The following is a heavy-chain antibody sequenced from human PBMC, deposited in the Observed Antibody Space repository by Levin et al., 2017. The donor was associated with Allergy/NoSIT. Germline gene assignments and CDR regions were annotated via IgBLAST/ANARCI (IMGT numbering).Heavy chain of an antibody. V-gene: IGHV1-69*04. J-gene: IGHJ6*02. CDR3: ARDPNYDFWSGYPTYYYYGMDV. D-gene: IGHD3-3*01. CDR1: GGTFSSYT. Sequence: SVKVSCKASGGTFSSYTISWVRQAPGQGLEWMGRIIPILGIANYAQKFQGRVTITADKSTSTAYMELSSLRSEDTAVYYCARDPNYDFWSGYPTYYYYGMDVWGQGTTVTVSS. CDR2: IIPILGIA.